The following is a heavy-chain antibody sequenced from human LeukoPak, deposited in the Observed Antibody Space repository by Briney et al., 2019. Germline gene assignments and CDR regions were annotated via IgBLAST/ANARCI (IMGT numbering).Heavy chain of an antibody. V-gene: IGHV1-18*01. CDR1: GYTFTSYD. CDR2: ISAYNGNT. Sequence: GASVKVSCKASGYTFTSYDINWVRQATGQGLEWMGWISAYNGNTNYAQKLQGRVTMTTDTSTSTAYMELRSLRSDDTAVYYCAVDYGDYVAYFQHWGQGTLVTVSS. D-gene: IGHD4-17*01. J-gene: IGHJ1*01. CDR3: AVDYGDYVAYFQH.